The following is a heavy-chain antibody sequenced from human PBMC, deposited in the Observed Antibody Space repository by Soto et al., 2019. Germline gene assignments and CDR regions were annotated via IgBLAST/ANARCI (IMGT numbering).Heavy chain of an antibody. J-gene: IGHJ6*02. Sequence: PSETLSLTCTVSGGSVSSGSYYWSWIRQPPGKGLEWIGYIYYSGSTNYNPSLKSRVTISVETSKNQFSLKLSSATAADTAVYYCAREFASYDFWSGYLGDYYYYGMDVWGQGTTVTVSS. CDR3: AREFASYDFWSGYLGDYYYYGMDV. CDR2: IYYSGST. CDR1: GGSVSSGSYY. V-gene: IGHV4-61*01. D-gene: IGHD3-3*01.